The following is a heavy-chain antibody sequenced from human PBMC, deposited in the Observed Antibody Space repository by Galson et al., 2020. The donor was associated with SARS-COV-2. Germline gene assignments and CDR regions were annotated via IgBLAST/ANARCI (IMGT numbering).Heavy chain of an antibody. CDR1: GGSISSSSYY. Sequence: SETLSLTCTVSGGSISSSSYYWGWIRQPPGKGVEWIGSIYYSGSTYYNPSLKSRVTISVDTSKNQFSLKLSSVTAADTAVYYCARQLGLMDVWGQGTTVTVSS. CDR2: IYYSGST. J-gene: IGHJ6*02. D-gene: IGHD3-16*01. V-gene: IGHV4-39*01. CDR3: ARQLGLMDV.